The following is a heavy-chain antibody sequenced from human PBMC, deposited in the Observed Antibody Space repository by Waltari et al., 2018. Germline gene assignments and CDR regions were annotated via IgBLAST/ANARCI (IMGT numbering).Heavy chain of an antibody. V-gene: IGHV7-4-1*02. CDR1: GYTFTSYA. Sequence: QVQLVQSGSELKKPGASVKVSCKASGYTFTSYAMNWVRQAPGQGLEWMGWINTNTGNPTYAQDFTGRFVFSLDTSVSTAYLQISSLNAEDTAVYYCARDEYLGDDILTGYYSSYGMDVWGQGTTVTVSS. J-gene: IGHJ6*02. CDR2: INTNTGNP. CDR3: ARDEYLGDDILTGYYSSYGMDV. D-gene: IGHD3-9*01.